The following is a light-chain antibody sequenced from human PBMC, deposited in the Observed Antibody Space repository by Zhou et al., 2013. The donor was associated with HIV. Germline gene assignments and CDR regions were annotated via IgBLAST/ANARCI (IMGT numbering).Light chain of an antibody. V-gene: IGLV1-40*01. CDR3: QSYDISLSGVV. J-gene: IGLJ2*01. Sequence: QSVLTQSPSVSGAPGQRVTISCTGSTSNIGAGFEVHWYQHLPGTAPKLLIYDNANRPSGVPDRFSGSKSGTSASLAITGLQAEDEADYYCQSYDISLSGVVFGGGTKLTV. CDR1: TSNIGAGFE. CDR2: DNA.